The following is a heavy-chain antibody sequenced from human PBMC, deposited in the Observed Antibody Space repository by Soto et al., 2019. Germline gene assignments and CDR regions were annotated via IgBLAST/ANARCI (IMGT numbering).Heavy chain of an antibody. CDR1: GFSISSDSY. D-gene: IGHD2-2*01. V-gene: IGHV4-38-2*01. CDR3: GHLKTDTEVTPAPPLFDS. J-gene: IGHJ4*02. Sequence: SETLSLTCAVSGFSISSDSYWGWMRQSPGKGLEWIGTLSHSGRTFYNPSLKSRVTISADTSKNQFSLSLTSVTAADTAVYYCGHLKTDTEVTPAPPLFDSWGQGTLVTVSS. CDR2: LSHSGRT.